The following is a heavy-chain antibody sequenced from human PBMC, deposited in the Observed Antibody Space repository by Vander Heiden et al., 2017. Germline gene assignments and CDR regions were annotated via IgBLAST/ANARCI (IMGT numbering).Heavy chain of an antibody. J-gene: IGHJ4*02. D-gene: IGHD3-16*01. CDR3: ARDSGGAVFDY. V-gene: IGHV3-33*01. CDR1: GFTFSSYG. Sequence: QVQLVESGGGVVQPGRSLRLSCAASGFTFSSYGMHWVRQAPGKGVGWVAVIWYDGSNKYYADSVKGRFTISRDNSKNTLYLQMNSLRAEDTAVYYCARDSGGAVFDYWGQGTLVTVSS. CDR2: IWYDGSNK.